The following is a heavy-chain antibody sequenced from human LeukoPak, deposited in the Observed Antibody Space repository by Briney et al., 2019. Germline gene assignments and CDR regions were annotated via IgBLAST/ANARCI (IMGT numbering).Heavy chain of an antibody. J-gene: IGHJ6*03. V-gene: IGHV3-11*04. CDR3: ARGDSSGPDYYYYMDV. Sequence: GSLRLSCAASGFTFSDYYMGWIRQAPGKGLEWVSYITSNGNSVYYAASVKGRFTISRDNAKNSPYLQMNSLRDEDTAVYYCARGDSSGPDYYYYMDVWGKGTTVTISS. CDR1: GFTFSDYY. D-gene: IGHD6-19*01. CDR2: ITSNGNSV.